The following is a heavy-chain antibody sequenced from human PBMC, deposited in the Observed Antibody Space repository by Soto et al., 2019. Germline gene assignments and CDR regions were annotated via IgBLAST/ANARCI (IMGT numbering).Heavy chain of an antibody. J-gene: IGHJ4*02. D-gene: IGHD6-13*01. CDR3: ARGIAAAGPNLDY. V-gene: IGHV3-23*01. Sequence: GGSLRLSCAASEFTFSNYAMSWVRQAPGKGLEWVSAISYGGGTTYYADSVKGRFTISRDNSKNSLYLQMNSLRADDTAVYYCARGIAAAGPNLDYWGQGTLVTVSS. CDR1: EFTFSNYA. CDR2: ISYGGGTT.